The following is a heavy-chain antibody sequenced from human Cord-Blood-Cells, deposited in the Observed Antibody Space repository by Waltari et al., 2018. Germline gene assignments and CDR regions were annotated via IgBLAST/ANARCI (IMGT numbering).Heavy chain of an antibody. V-gene: IGHV1-69*09. CDR3: ARDNMDTARVGVWFDP. D-gene: IGHD5-18*01. CDR1: GGACSSFA. Sequence: QVQLVLSGAEAKNPGSSVQVSCKASGGACSSFAMSRVGQSPGEGLEWMGRIIPILGIANYAQKFQGRVTITADKSASTADRGLSSLRSEDTAVYYCARDNMDTARVGVWFDPWGQGTLVTVSS. CDR2: IIPILGIA. J-gene: IGHJ5*02.